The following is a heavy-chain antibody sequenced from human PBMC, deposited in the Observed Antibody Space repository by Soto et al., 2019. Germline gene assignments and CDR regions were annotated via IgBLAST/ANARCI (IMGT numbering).Heavy chain of an antibody. D-gene: IGHD3-16*02. CDR2: IYYSGST. V-gene: IGHV4-59*08. CDR1: GGSISSYY. Sequence: SETLCLTCSVAGGSISSYYWSWIRQPPGKGLEWIGYIYYSGSTNYNPSLKSRVTISVDTSKNQFSLKLSSVTAADTAVYYCARHNDHIWGSYRYTDDAFDIWGQGTMVTVSS. J-gene: IGHJ3*02. CDR3: ARHNDHIWGSYRYTDDAFDI.